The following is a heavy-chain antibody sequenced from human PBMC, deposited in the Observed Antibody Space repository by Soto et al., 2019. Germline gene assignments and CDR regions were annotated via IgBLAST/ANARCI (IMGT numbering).Heavy chain of an antibody. V-gene: IGHV1-3*01. Sequence: QVQLVQSGAEVKKPGASVKVSCKASGYTFTSYAMHWVRQAPGQRLEWMGWINAGNGNTKYSQKFQGRVTITRDTSASTAYMELSSLRSEDTAVYYCARDRAVTVYYFDYWGQGTLVTVSS. CDR1: GYTFTSYA. CDR3: ARDRAVTVYYFDY. D-gene: IGHD4-4*01. CDR2: INAGNGNT. J-gene: IGHJ4*02.